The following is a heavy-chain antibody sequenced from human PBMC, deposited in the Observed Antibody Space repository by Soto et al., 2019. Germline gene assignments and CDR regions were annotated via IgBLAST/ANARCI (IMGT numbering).Heavy chain of an antibody. CDR3: ASGHFGRDY. J-gene: IGHJ4*02. D-gene: IGHD2-15*01. V-gene: IGHV3-7*05. CDR2: INQEGSEE. CDR1: GFTFRSHW. Sequence: EVQLVESGGGLVQPGGSLRLSCVVSGFTFRSHWMSWVRQAPGKGLVWVADINQEGSEEYYVDSVKGRFTVSRVNAKISLYLQMNILRAEDTAVYYCASGHFGRDYWGQGTLVIVSP.